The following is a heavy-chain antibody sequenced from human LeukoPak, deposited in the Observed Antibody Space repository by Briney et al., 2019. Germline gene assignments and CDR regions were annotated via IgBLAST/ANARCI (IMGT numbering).Heavy chain of an antibody. CDR1: GGSISSGNYY. V-gene: IGHV4-61*02. CDR3: ARDLFTSSWYRWFDP. Sequence: SETLSLTCTVSGGSISSGNYYWSWIRQPAGKGLEWIGRIYSSGSTNYNPSLKSRVTISEDTFKNQFSLKLTSVTAADTAVYYCARDLFTSSWYRWFDPWGQGTLVTVSS. CDR2: IYSSGST. J-gene: IGHJ5*02. D-gene: IGHD6-13*01.